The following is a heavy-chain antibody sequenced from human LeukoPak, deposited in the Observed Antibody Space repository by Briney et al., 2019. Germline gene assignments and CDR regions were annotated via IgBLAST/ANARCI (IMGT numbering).Heavy chain of an antibody. D-gene: IGHD3-22*01. Sequence: SQTLSLTCTVSGGSISSGSYYWSWIRQPAGKGLEWIGRIYTSGSTNYNPSLKSRVTISADTSKNQFSLKLSSVTAADTAVYYCARDLTRGYLGSGNWFDPWGQGTLVTVSS. CDR2: IYTSGST. V-gene: IGHV4-61*02. J-gene: IGHJ5*02. CDR3: ARDLTRGYLGSGNWFDP. CDR1: GGSISSGSYY.